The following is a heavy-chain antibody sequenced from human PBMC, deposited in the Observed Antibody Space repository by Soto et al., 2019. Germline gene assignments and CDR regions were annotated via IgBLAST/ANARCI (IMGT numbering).Heavy chain of an antibody. CDR1: GFIFSSFT. D-gene: IGHD1-1*01. V-gene: IGHV3-21*01. J-gene: IGHJ4*02. CDR2: ISKSSSLI. CDR3: VRGDDRVD. Sequence: PGVSLRLSCVGSGFIFSSFTMTCVRQAPGMGLQYLASISKSSSLIYYADSVRGRFIISRDNSKDSVFLQMYSLRAEDTAMYYCVRGDDRVDWGQGILVTVSS.